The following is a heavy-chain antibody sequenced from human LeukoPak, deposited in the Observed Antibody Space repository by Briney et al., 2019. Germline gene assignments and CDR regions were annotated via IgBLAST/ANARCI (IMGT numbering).Heavy chain of an antibody. CDR3: ARRDFSSGWSFDY. CDR2: IDTSGSI. V-gene: IGHV4-4*07. J-gene: IGHJ4*02. D-gene: IGHD6-19*01. Sequence: PSETLSLTCTVSGGSLSNYQWTWIRQPAGKGLEWIGQIDTSGSIYYDPPLKSRVTMSVDTSENQVSLTIRSVTAADTAVYYCARRDFSSGWSFDYWGQGTLVTVSS. CDR1: GGSLSNYQ.